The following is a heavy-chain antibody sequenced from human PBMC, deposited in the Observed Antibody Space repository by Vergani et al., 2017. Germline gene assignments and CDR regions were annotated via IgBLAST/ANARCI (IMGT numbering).Heavy chain of an antibody. V-gene: IGHV4-61*02. D-gene: IGHD2-15*01. Sequence: QVQLQESGPGLVKPSQTLSLTCTVSGGSINSHNYYWSWIRQPAGKGLEWIGRIHTSGSTNYNPSLKSRVTMSEDTSKNQFSLNLTSVTAADTAVYFCARGSCLGGSCYKPLFYYCVQGILVTVSS. J-gene: IGHJ4*02. CDR1: GGSINSHNYY. CDR3: ARGSCLGGSCYKPLFYY. CDR2: IHTSGST.